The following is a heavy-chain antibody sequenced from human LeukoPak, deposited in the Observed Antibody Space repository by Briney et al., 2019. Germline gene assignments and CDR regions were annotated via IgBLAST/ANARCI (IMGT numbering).Heavy chain of an antibody. CDR3: ARDRNYYDSSGYYFDY. CDR2: IYYNGNT. CDR1: GGSIRSSNSF. D-gene: IGHD3-22*01. Sequence: SETLSLTCSVSGGSIRSSNSFWGWIRQPPGERLEWIATIYYNGNTYYNPSLQSRVTISVDTSKNQFSLKLSSVTAADTAVYYCARDRNYYDSSGYYFDYWGQGTLVTVSS. V-gene: IGHV4-39*07. J-gene: IGHJ4*02.